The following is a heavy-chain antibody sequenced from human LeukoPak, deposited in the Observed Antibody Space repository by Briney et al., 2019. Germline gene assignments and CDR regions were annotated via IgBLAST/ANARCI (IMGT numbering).Heavy chain of an antibody. V-gene: IGHV4-31*03. J-gene: IGHJ4*02. D-gene: IGHD2-2*01. CDR2: IYYSGST. Sequence: SETLSLTCTVSGGSISSGGYYWSWIRQHPGKGLEWIGYIYYSGSTYYNPSLKSRVTISVYTSKNQFSLKLSSVTAADTAVYYCARVVPAANIDYWGQGTLVTVSS. CDR3: ARVVPAANIDY. CDR1: GGSISSGGYY.